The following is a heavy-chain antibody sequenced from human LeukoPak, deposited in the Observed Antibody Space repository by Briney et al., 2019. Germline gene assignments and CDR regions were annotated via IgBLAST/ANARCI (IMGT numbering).Heavy chain of an antibody. Sequence: GGSLRLSCEASGFTFSAYAMTWVRQAPGKGLEWVSSIGSDNKPHYSESVKGRFAISRDNSKNMLFLQLNSLRAEDTAVYYCARVGATGTADYWGQGTLVTVSS. J-gene: IGHJ4*02. CDR3: ARVGATGTADY. D-gene: IGHD1-1*01. V-gene: IGHV3-23*05. CDR1: GFTFSAYA. CDR2: IGSDNKP.